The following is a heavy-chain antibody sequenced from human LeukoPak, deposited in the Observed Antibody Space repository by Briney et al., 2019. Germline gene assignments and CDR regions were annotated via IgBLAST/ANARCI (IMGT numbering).Heavy chain of an antibody. J-gene: IGHJ4*02. CDR3: ARGTERDGSGWYIPEK. D-gene: IGHD6-19*01. V-gene: IGHV1-2*02. CDR2: INPNSGGT. CDR1: GYTFTGYY. Sequence: ASVKVSCKASGYTFTGYYMHWVRQAPGQGLEWMGWINPNSGGTNYAQKFQGRVTMARDMSTSTVYMELSSLRSEDTAVYYCARGTERDGSGWYIPEKWGQGTLVTVSS.